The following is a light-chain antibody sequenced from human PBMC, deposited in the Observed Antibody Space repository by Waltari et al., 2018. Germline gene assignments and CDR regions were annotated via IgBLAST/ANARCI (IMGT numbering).Light chain of an antibody. CDR2: DVT. Sequence: QSALTQPASVSGSPGQSVTISCTGTRSSVGGYPFFSCDQQHPGRAPKLMIYDVTHRPSGVSTRFSGSKSGDTASLTISGLQAADEAEYYCSSYSSTNTVVFGGGTQLTV. CDR1: RSSVGGYPF. CDR3: SSYSSTNTVV. J-gene: IGLJ3*02. V-gene: IGLV2-14*03.